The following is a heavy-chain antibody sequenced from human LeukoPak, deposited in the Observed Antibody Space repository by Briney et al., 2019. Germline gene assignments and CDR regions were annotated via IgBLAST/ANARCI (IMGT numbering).Heavy chain of an antibody. CDR1: GFTLSSYW. D-gene: IGHD1-14*01. CDR2: IKQDGSEK. J-gene: IGHJ6*03. Sequence: GGSLRLSCAASGFTLSSYWMTWVRQAPGKGLEWVANIKQDGSEKYYVDSVKGRFTISRDNAKNSLYLQMNSLRAEDTAVYYCATVRSNYYYYHMDVWGKGTTVTVSS. V-gene: IGHV3-7*01. CDR3: ATVRSNYYYYHMDV.